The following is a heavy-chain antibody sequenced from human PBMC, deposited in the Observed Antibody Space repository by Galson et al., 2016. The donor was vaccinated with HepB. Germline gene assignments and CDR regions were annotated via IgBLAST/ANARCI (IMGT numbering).Heavy chain of an antibody. CDR3: ARTARDIVLVDAFDM. CDR2: IRSKTFGGTA. D-gene: IGHD2-8*02. V-gene: IGHV3-49*03. J-gene: IGHJ3*02. CDR1: GFTFGDFA. Sequence: SLRLSCAASGFTFGDFALNWLRQAPGRGLEWVGVIRSKTFGGTAAYAASLKGRFTISRDDSNSTAYLLLSNLETDDTAVYYCARTARDIVLVDAFDMWGPGTVVAVSS.